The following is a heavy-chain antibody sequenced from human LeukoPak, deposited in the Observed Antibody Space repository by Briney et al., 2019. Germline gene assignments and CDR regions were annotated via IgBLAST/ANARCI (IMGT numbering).Heavy chain of an antibody. D-gene: IGHD4-17*01. CDR2: INSDGRTT. V-gene: IGHV3-74*01. J-gene: IGHJ4*02. CDR1: GFTFSSYW. Sequence: GGSLRLSCAASGFTFSSYWMRWGRQAPRERLVWVFRINSDGRTTNYTHSVKGRFTISIDNAKNTLSLQMNTLRAADTAWYYCGRDLTVYCWGEGTLVIVSS. CDR3: GRDLTVYC.